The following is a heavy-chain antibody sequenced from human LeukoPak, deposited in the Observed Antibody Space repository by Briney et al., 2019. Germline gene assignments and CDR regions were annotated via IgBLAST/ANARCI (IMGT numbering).Heavy chain of an antibody. Sequence: ASVKVSCKASGYTFTSYYMHWVRQAPGQGLEWMGIINPSGGSTSYAQKFQGRVTMTRDTSTSTVYMELSSLRSEDTAVYYCARDLVLAAAGTLEEYDFYYYGMDVWGQGTTVTVSS. CDR2: INPSGGST. D-gene: IGHD6-13*01. CDR3: ARDLVLAAAGTLEEYDFYYYGMDV. V-gene: IGHV1-46*01. CDR1: GYTFTSYY. J-gene: IGHJ6*02.